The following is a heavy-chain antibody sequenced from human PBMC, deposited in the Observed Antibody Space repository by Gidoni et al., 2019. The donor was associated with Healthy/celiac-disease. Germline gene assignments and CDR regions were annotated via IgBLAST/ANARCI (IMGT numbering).Heavy chain of an antibody. Sequence: QVQLVQSGAEVKKPGSSVKVSCKASGGTFSSYAISWVRQAPGQGLEWMGGIIPIFGTANYAQKFQGRVTITADESTSTAYMELSSLRSEDTAVYYCARAAGCSSTSCYDDYYYYYGMDVWGQGTTVTVSS. CDR3: ARAAGCSSTSCYDDYYYYYGMDV. J-gene: IGHJ6*02. D-gene: IGHD2-2*01. CDR1: GGTFSSYA. CDR2: IIPIFGTA. V-gene: IGHV1-69*01.